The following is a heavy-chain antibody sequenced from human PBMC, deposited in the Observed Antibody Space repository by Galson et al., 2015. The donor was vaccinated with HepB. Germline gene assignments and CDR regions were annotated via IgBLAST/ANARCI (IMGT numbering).Heavy chain of an antibody. CDR2: IIPILGIA. J-gene: IGHJ4*02. D-gene: IGHD5-12*01. CDR1: GGTFSSYT. V-gene: IGHV1-69*04. Sequence: SVKVSCKASGGTFSSYTISWVRQAPGQGLEWMGRIIPILGIANYAQKFQGRVTITADKSTSTAYMELSSLRSEDTAVYYCAREFDPPIGVATILEPHYFDYWGQGTLVTVSS. CDR3: AREFDPPIGVATILEPHYFDY.